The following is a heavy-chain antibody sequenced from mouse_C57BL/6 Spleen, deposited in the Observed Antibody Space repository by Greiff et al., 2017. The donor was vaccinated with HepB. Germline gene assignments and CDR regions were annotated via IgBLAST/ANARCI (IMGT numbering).Heavy chain of an antibody. CDR2: IDPETGGT. J-gene: IGHJ3*01. CDR1: GYTFTDYE. Sequence: QVQLKQSGAELVRPGASVTLSCKASGYTFTDYEMHWVKQTPVHGLEWIGAIDPETGGTAYNQKFKGKAILTADKSSSTAYMELRSLTSEDSAVYYCTRGWVYYGNPWFAYWGQGTLVTVSA. D-gene: IGHD2-1*01. V-gene: IGHV1-15*01. CDR3: TRGWVYYGNPWFAY.